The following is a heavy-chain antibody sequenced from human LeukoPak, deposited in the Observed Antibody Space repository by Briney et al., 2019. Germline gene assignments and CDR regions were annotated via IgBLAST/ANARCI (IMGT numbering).Heavy chain of an antibody. CDR1: GGTFSSYA. J-gene: IGHJ3*02. Sequence: ASVKVSCKASGGTFSSYAISWVRQAPGQGLEWMGGIIPILGTANYAQKFQGRVTITTDESTSTAYMELSSLRSEDTAVYYCARDVAYYDFWSGEGDAFDIWGQGTMVTVSS. D-gene: IGHD3-3*01. V-gene: IGHV1-69*05. CDR3: ARDVAYYDFWSGEGDAFDI. CDR2: IIPILGTA.